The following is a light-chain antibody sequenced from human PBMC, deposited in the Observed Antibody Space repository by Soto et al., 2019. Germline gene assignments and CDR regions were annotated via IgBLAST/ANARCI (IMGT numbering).Light chain of an antibody. CDR2: GNS. J-gene: IGLJ2*01. V-gene: IGLV1-40*01. CDR3: QSYDSSLSAVV. CDR1: SSNIGAGYD. Sequence: QSVLTQPPSVSGAPGQRVTISCTGGSSNIGAGYDVHWYQQLPGTAPKLLIYGNSKRPSGVPDRFSGSKSGTSASLAITGLQAEDEADYYCQSYDSSLSAVVFGGGTQLTVL.